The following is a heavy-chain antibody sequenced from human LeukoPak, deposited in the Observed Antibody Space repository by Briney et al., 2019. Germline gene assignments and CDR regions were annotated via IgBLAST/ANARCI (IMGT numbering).Heavy chain of an antibody. V-gene: IGHV4-59*01. CDR1: GGSINNYY. D-gene: IGHD6-19*01. CDR3: ARDSRYASGRAFDN. CDR2: VYYSGST. J-gene: IGHJ4*02. Sequence: SETLSLTCTVSGGSINNYYWSWIRQPPGKAVEWIGYVYYSGSTNYSPSLRSRVTISVDSSKTQFSLKLRSATAADTAVYFCARDSRYASGRAFDNWGQGTLVTVSS.